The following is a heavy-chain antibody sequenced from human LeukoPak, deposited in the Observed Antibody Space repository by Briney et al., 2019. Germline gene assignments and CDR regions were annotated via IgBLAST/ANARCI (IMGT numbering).Heavy chain of an antibody. V-gene: IGHV1-8*01. CDR3: ARAPVGAVAKDY. CDR1: GYTFTSYD. J-gene: IGHJ4*02. D-gene: IGHD6-19*01. Sequence: GASVKVSCKASGYTFTSYDINWVRQAPGQGLEWMGWMNPNSGNTGYAQKFQGRVTMTRNTSISTAYMELSSLRSEDTAVYYCARAPVGAVAKDYWGQGTLVTVSS. CDR2: MNPNSGNT.